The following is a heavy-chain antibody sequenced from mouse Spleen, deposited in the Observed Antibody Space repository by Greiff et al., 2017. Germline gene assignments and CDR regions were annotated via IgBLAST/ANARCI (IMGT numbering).Heavy chain of an antibody. J-gene: IGHJ2*01. V-gene: IGHV1-82*01. CDR2: IYPGDGDT. CDR3: ARDMTAYFDY. CDR1: GYAFSSSW. Sequence: VQLQQSGPELVKPGASVKISCKASGYAFSSSWMNWVKQRPGKGLEWIGRIYPGDGDTNYNGKFKGKATLTADKSSSTAYMQLSSLTSEDSAVYFCARDMTAYFDYWGQGTTLTVSS. D-gene: IGHD2-13*01.